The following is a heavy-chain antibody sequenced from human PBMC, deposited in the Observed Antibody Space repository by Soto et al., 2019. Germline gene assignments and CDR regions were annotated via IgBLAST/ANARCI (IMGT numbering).Heavy chain of an antibody. J-gene: IGHJ4*02. V-gene: IGHV3-33*01. D-gene: IGHD3-10*01. CDR2: IWYDGSNK. Sequence: QVQLVESGGGVVQPGRSLRLSCAASGFTFSSYGMHWVRQAPGKGLEWVAVIWYDGSNKYYADSVKGRFTISRDNSKNTLYLQMNSLRAEDTAVYYCARGGDGSGSYYQIPPFYWGQGTLVTVSS. CDR3: ARGGDGSGSYYQIPPFY. CDR1: GFTFSSYG.